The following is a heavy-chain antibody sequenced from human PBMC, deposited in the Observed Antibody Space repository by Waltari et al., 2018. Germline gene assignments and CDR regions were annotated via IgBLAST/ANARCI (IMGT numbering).Heavy chain of an antibody. CDR1: GGSFSGYY. V-gene: IGHV4-34*01. J-gene: IGHJ5*02. D-gene: IGHD6-13*01. Sequence: QVQLQQWGAGLLKPSETLSLTCAVYGGSFSGYYWSWIRQPPGKGLGWIGEMNHSGSTNDNPSLKSRVHISVDTSKNQFSRKLGSVTAADTAVYYCARGPGIAAAGIRGWFDPWGQGTLVTVSS. CDR3: ARGPGIAAAGIRGWFDP. CDR2: MNHSGST.